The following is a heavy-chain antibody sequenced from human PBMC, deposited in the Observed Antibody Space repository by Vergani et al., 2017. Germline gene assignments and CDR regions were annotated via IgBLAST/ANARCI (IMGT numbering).Heavy chain of an antibody. J-gene: IGHJ4*02. V-gene: IGHV3-23*01. Sequence: EVQLLQSGGGVIQPGGSVRLSCAASGFTFSACPMTWVRQAQGKGLEWVSAISARYPRTYYADSVKGRFTISRDNSKNMLYLQMNSLRAEDTAVYYCARLSYDTTPYLQGGYDCWGQGTLVSVSS. CDR3: ARLSYDTTPYLQGGYDC. CDR1: GFTFSACP. CDR2: ISARYPRT. D-gene: IGHD3-22*01.